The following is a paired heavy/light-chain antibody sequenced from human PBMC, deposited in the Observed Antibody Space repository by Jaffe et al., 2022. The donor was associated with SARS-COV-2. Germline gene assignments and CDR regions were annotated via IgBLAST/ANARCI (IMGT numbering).Light chain of an antibody. CDR2: GAS. V-gene: IGKV3-20*01. CDR3: QQYGSSPWT. Sequence: EIVLTQSPGTLSLSPGERVTLSCRASQSVSSSYLAWYQQKPGQAPRLLIYGASSRATGIPDRFSGSGSGTDFTLTISRLEPEDLAVYYCQQYGSSPWTFGQGTKVEIK. CDR1: QSVSSSY. J-gene: IGKJ1*01.
Heavy chain of an antibody. Sequence: QLQLQESGPGLVKPSETLSLTCTVSGGSISSSTYFWGWIRQPPGKGLEWIGIIYYSGTTYYSPSLKSRVTISVDTSKNQISLRLSSVTATDTAVYYCARPDSDSSGYYRRAFDIWGQGTLVTVSS. V-gene: IGHV4-39*01. D-gene: IGHD3-22*01. CDR3: ARPDSDSSGYYRRAFDI. J-gene: IGHJ3*02. CDR1: GGSISSSTYF. CDR2: IYYSGTT.